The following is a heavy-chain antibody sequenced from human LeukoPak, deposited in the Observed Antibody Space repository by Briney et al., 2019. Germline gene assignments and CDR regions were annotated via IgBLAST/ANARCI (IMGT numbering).Heavy chain of an antibody. CDR1: GGSITGYY. J-gene: IGHJ3*01. D-gene: IGHD6-19*01. Sequence: PSETLSLTCTVSGGSITGYYWSWIRQPPGKGLEWIAYVYFTGRTLYNPSLESRVTISVDTSKTQFSLRLTSVTAADTAVYYCARHIPVSYDAFDLWGRGTTVTVS. CDR3: ARHIPVSYDAFDL. CDR2: VYFTGRT. V-gene: IGHV4-59*08.